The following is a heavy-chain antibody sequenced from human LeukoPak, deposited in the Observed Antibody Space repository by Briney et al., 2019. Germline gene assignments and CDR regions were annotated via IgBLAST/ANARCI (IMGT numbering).Heavy chain of an antibody. CDR2: IKQDGSEK. J-gene: IGHJ4*02. CDR1: GFTFSDYY. CDR3: ARGIVATSFDY. Sequence: PGGSLRLSCAASGFTFSDYYMSWIRQAPGKGLEWVANIKQDGSEKYYVDSVKGRFTISRDNAKNSLYLQMNSLRAEDTAVYYCARGIVATSFDYWGQGTLVTVSS. V-gene: IGHV3-7*01. D-gene: IGHD1-26*01.